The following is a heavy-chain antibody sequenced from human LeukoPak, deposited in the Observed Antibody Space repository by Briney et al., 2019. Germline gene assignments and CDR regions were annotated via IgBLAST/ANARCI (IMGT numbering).Heavy chain of an antibody. V-gene: IGHV1-69*13. CDR3: ARDPVEQPYWFFDL. CDR2: IIPIFGTT. Sequence: GASVKVSCKASGGTFRSYGIGWMRQAPGQGLEWMGGIIPIFGTTNSAQKFQGRVTITADESTNTAYMELSSLRSDDTAAYYCARDPVEQPYWFFDLWGRGTLVTVSS. D-gene: IGHD1/OR15-1a*01. CDR1: GGTFRSYG. J-gene: IGHJ2*01.